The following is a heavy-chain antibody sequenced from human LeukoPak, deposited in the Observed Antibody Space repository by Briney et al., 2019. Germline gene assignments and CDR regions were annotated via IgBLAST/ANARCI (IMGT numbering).Heavy chain of an antibody. J-gene: IGHJ4*02. Sequence: PSETLPLTCAVYGGSFSGYYWNWIRQPPGKGLEWIGQINHRGDTDYNPSLKSRVTISVDTSKSQFSLKLTSMIAADTAAYYCARGRDPFWGQGTLVTVSS. CDR1: GGSFSGYY. V-gene: IGHV4-34*01. CDR2: INHRGDT. CDR3: ARGRDPF. D-gene: IGHD5-24*01.